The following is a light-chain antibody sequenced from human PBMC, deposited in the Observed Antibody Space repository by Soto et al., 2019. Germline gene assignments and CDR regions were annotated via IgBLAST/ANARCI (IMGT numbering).Light chain of an antibody. CDR2: KAS. CDR3: QHYNSYSEA. V-gene: IGKV1-5*03. Sequence: DIQMTQSPSSLSASVGDRVTITCRASQGIDNRLAWYQQKPGKATKLLIYKASTLKSGVPSRFSGSGSGTEFTLTISSLQPDDFATYYCQHYNSYSEAFGQGTKVDNK. CDR1: QGIDNR. J-gene: IGKJ1*01.